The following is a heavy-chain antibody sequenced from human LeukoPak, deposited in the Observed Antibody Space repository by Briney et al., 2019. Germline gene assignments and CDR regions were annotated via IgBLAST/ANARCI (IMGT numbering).Heavy chain of an antibody. D-gene: IGHD5-18*01. CDR3: ARDPPTEYSYEDY. J-gene: IGHJ4*02. Sequence: SETLSLTCTVSGGSISSGGYYWSWIRQPPGKGLEWIGYIYHSGSTYYNPSLKSRVTISVDRSKNQFSLKLSSVTAADTAVYYCARDPPTEYSYEDYWGQGTLVTVSS. CDR2: IYHSGST. V-gene: IGHV4-30-2*01. CDR1: GGSISSGGYY.